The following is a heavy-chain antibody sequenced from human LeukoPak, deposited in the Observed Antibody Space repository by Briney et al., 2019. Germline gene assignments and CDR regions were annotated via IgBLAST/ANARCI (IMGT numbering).Heavy chain of an antibody. D-gene: IGHD3-10*01. CDR1: GLTFSSYW. Sequence: GGSLRLSCVASGLTFSSYWMTWVRQAPGKGLQGVANMRQDGNEKYYVDSVRGRFTISRDNAKNSLYLQMNSLRAEDTAVYYCATDRRGSNDYWGQGTLVTVSS. CDR2: MRQDGNEK. V-gene: IGHV3-7*01. CDR3: ATDRRGSNDY. J-gene: IGHJ4*02.